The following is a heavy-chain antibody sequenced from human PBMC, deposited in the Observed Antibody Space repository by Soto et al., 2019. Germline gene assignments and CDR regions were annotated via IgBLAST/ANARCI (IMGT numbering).Heavy chain of an antibody. CDR3: AREYYDSSGYFDY. D-gene: IGHD3-22*01. CDR2: IIPIFGTT. J-gene: IGHJ4*02. V-gene: IGHV1-69*13. Sequence: ASVKVSCKASGGTFSSYAISWVRQAPGQGLEWMGGIIPIFGTTNYAQKFQGRVTITADESTSTAYMELSSLRSEDTAVYYCAREYYDSSGYFDYWGQGTLVTVSS. CDR1: GGTFSSYA.